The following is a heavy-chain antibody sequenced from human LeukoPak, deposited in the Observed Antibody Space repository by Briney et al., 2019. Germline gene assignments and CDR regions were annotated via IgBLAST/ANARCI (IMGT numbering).Heavy chain of an antibody. D-gene: IGHD6-19*01. CDR3: ARDTGWFGMDV. Sequence: GGSLRLSCAASGFTFSSYSMNWVRQAPGKGPEWVSYISSSSSTIYYADSVKGRFTISRDNAKNSLYLQMNSLRAEDTAVYYCARDTGWFGMDVWGQGTTVTVSS. CDR1: GFTFSSYS. CDR2: ISSSSSTI. V-gene: IGHV3-48*01. J-gene: IGHJ6*02.